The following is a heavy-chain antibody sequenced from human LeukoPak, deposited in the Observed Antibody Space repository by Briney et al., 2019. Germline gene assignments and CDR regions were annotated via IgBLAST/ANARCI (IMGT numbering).Heavy chain of an antibody. J-gene: IGHJ6*02. CDR3: ARLQTVAGTSPFYYYYYGMDV. CDR1: GGSISSYY. Sequence: PSETLSLTCTVSGGSISSYYWSWIRQPPGKGLEWIGYIYYSGSTNYNPSLKSRVTISVDTSKNQFSLKLISVTAADTAVYYCARLQTVAGTSPFYYYYYGMDVWGQGTTVTVSS. V-gene: IGHV4-59*01. D-gene: IGHD6-19*01. CDR2: IYYSGST.